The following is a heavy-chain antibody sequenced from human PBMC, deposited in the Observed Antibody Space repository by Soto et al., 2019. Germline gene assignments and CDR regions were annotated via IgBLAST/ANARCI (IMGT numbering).Heavy chain of an antibody. Sequence: PGESLKISGRGFGYSFRTYWIGWVRQMPGKGLEWMGSFDPVNSAARYSPSFEGQVVISADQSVSTAHLQWSSLKASDTAVYYCARRTSTSGWRHYFDLWGQGTLVTVYS. CDR3: ARRTSTSGWRHYFDL. CDR2: FDPVNSAA. CDR1: GYSFRTYW. V-gene: IGHV5-51*01. J-gene: IGHJ4*02. D-gene: IGHD6-19*01.